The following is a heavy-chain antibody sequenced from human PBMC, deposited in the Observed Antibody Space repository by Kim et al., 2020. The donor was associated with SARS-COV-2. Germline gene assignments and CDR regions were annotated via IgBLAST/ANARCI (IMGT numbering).Heavy chain of an antibody. J-gene: IGHJ5*02. D-gene: IGHD3-16*01. CDR3: ARADKGDGNWFDP. V-gene: IGHV1-2*02. Sequence: YAQELQGGVTMTRDTSISTGYMELSRLRSDDTAVYYCARADKGDGNWFDPWGQGTLVTVSS.